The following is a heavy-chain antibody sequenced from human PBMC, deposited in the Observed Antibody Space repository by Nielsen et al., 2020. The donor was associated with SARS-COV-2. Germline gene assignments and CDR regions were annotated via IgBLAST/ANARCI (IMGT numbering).Heavy chain of an antibody. CDR3: ARGGPVVPAAIN. V-gene: IGHV4-59*13. D-gene: IGHD2-2*01. CDR2: IYYSGST. Sequence: SETLSPTCTVSGGSISSYYWSWIRQPPGKGLEWIGYIYYSGSTNYNPSLKSRVTISVDTSKNQFSLKLSSVTAADTAVYYCARGGPVVPAAINWGQGTLVTVSS. J-gene: IGHJ4*02. CDR1: GGSISSYY.